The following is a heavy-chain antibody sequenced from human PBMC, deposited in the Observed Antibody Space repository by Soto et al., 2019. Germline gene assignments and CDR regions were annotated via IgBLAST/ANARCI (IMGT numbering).Heavy chain of an antibody. Sequence: GWSLRLSCAASGFTFSDYYMTLIRQAPGKGLEWVSYISSSGTGIYYADSVKGRFTISRDNAKKSLYLQMSSLRAEDTAVYYCARAYSDAFDIWGQGTIVPSPQ. J-gene: IGHJ3*02. V-gene: IGHV3-11*01. CDR1: GFTFSDYY. D-gene: IGHD2-21*01. CDR2: ISSSGTGI. CDR3: ARAYSDAFDI.